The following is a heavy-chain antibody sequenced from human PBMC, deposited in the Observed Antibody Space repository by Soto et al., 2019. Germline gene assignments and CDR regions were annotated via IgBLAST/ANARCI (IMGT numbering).Heavy chain of an antibody. CDR2: ISSSSSTI. CDR1: GFTFSSYS. V-gene: IGHV3-48*01. D-gene: IGHD3-10*01. Sequence: EVQLVESGGGLVQPGGSLRLSCAASGFTFSSYSMNWVRQAPAKGLEWGSYISSSSSTIYYADSVKGRFTISGDNAKNSLYLQMNSLRAEDTAVYYCARLWFGESIAGNWFDPWGQGTLVTVSS. J-gene: IGHJ5*02. CDR3: ARLWFGESIAGNWFDP.